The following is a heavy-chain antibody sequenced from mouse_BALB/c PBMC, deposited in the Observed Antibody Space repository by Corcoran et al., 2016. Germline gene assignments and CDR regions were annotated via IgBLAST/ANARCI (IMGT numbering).Heavy chain of an antibody. D-gene: IGHD1-2*01. CDR1: GYSFTGYY. V-gene: IGHV1S34*01. Sequence: LVKTGASVKISCKASGYSFTGYYMHWVKQSHGKSLEWIGYISCYNGATSYNQKFKGKATFTVDTSSSTAYMQFNSLTSEDSAVYCCARITTAPYYAMDYWGQGTSVTVSS. CDR3: ARITTAPYYAMDY. J-gene: IGHJ4*01. CDR2: ISCYNGAT.